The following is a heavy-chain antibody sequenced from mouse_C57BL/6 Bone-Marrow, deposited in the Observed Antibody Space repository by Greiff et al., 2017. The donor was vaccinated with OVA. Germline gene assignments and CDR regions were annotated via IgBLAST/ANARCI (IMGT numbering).Heavy chain of an antibody. CDR3: ASRGAAY. Sequence: EVKVVESGGDLVKPGGSLKLSCAASGFTFSSYGMSWVRQTPDKRLEWVATISSGGSYTYYPDSVKGRFTISRDNAKNTLYLQMSSLKSEDTAMYYCASRGAAYWGQGTLVTVSA. CDR1: GFTFSSYG. CDR2: ISSGGSYT. J-gene: IGHJ3*01. V-gene: IGHV5-6*02.